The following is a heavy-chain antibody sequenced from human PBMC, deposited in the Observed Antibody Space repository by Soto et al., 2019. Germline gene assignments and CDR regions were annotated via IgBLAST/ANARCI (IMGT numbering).Heavy chain of an antibody. V-gene: IGHV4-30-4*01. Sequence: QVQLQESGPGLVKPSQTLSLICTVSGSSFSSDDYYWTWIRQPPGKGLEWLGYIHYSGSTFYNPSLKSRLSISMDTSKNQFALKVNSVTAADTAVYYCASIGYDRSGEYNVYWGLGTLVTVSS. CDR3: ASIGYDRSGEYNVY. CDR1: GSSFSSDDYY. CDR2: IHYSGST. J-gene: IGHJ4*02. D-gene: IGHD3-22*01.